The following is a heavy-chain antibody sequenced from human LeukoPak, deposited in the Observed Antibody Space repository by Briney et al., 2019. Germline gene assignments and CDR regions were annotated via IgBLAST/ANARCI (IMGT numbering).Heavy chain of an antibody. J-gene: IGHJ4*02. CDR1: GGPISTYY. Sequence: SETLSLTCTVSGGPISTYYWSWIRQPPGKGLEWVGYIYYSGITNYNPSLKSRVTISVDTSKNQFSLKLSSVTAADTAVYYCARGSGYFDYWGQGTLVTVSS. D-gene: IGHD1-26*01. V-gene: IGHV4-59*01. CDR3: ARGSGYFDY. CDR2: IYYSGIT.